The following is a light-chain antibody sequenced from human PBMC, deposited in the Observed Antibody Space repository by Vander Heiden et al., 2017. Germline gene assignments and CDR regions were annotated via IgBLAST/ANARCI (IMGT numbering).Light chain of an antibody. Sequence: DIQMTQSPSSLSASVGDRVTITCRASQSISRYLNWYQQKPGKVPKLLIYAASSLQSGVPSRFSGSGSGTDFTLTISSLQPEDFATYYCQQTYSTAPYTFGQGTKLEIK. CDR1: QSISRY. CDR2: AAS. V-gene: IGKV1-39*01. J-gene: IGKJ2*01. CDR3: QQTYSTAPYT.